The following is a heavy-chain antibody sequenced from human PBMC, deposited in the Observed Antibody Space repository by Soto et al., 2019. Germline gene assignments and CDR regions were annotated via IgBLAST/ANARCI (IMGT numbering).Heavy chain of an antibody. CDR2: IKIDGIEA. CDR1: AFTFTDSW. Sequence: EVQLVESGGGLVQPGGSLRLSCAASAFTFTDSWMTWVRQAPGKELDWVADIKIDGIEAEYADSVKGRFTISRDNSKKSVYLQMNSLRVEDTAMYYCARHWYSRFDLWGRGTLVTVSS. V-gene: IGHV3-7*01. J-gene: IGHJ2*01. CDR3: ARHWYSRFDL. D-gene: IGHD6-13*01.